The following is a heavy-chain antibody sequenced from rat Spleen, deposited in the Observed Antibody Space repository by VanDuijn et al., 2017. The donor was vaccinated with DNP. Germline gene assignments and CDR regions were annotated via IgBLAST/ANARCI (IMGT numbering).Heavy chain of an antibody. CDR1: GFTFRNYG. V-gene: IGHV5-20*01. D-gene: IGHD1-12*03. J-gene: IGHJ2*01. Sequence: EVQLVESGGGLVQPGRSLKLSCAASGFTFRNYGMAWVRQAPMKGLEWVASISYDGGSTYYRDSVKGRFTISRDNAKSSLYLQMNSLKSEDTATYYCARGYYDGSGDYWGQGVMVTVSS. CDR2: ISYDGGST. CDR3: ARGYYDGSGDY.